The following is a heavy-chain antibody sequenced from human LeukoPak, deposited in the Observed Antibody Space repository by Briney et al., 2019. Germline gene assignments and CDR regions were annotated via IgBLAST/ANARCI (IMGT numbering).Heavy chain of an antibody. CDR2: IRGSGGST. D-gene: IGHD5-18*01. Sequence: PGGSLRLSCAASGFTFSTYAMSWVRQAPGKGLEWVSGIRGSGGSTFYADSVKGRFTISRDNSKNTPYLEMNSLRAEDTAVYYCAKNLGQGVGYPDPWGQGTLVTVSS. J-gene: IGHJ5*02. V-gene: IGHV3-23*01. CDR1: GFTFSTYA. CDR3: AKNLGQGVGYPDP.